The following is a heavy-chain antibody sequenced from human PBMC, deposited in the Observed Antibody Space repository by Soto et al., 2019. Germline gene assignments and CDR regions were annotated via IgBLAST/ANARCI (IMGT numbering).Heavy chain of an antibody. V-gene: IGHV4-59*01. Sequence: SETLSLTCTVSGGSISSYYWSWIRQPPGEGLEWIGYIYYSGNTNYNPSLKSRVAISVDTSKNQFLLRLSSVTAADTAVYYCARANKVGLTSYFDYWGQGTLVTVSS. CDR1: GGSISSYY. J-gene: IGHJ4*02. CDR3: ARANKVGLTSYFDY. D-gene: IGHD3-3*01. CDR2: IYYSGNT.